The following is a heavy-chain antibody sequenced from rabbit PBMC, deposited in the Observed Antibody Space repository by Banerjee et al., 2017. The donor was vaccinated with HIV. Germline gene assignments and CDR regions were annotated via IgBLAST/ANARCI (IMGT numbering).Heavy chain of an antibody. J-gene: IGHJ6*01. Sequence: QSLEESGGDLVKPGASLTLTCTASGFSFSSSYYMCWVRQAPGKGLELIACIYAGSSGSTYYASGAKGRFTITKASSTAVTLQMTSLTAADTATYFCARSRAGADYAYYGMDLWGPGTLVTVS. D-gene: IGHD2-1*01. CDR2: IYAGSSGST. CDR3: ARSRAGADYAYYGMDL. CDR1: GFSFSSSYY. V-gene: IGHV1S40*01.